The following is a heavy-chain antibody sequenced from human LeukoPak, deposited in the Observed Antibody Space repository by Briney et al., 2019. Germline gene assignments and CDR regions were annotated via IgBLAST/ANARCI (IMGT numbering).Heavy chain of an antibody. CDR3: ARDLLNEGNHLDY. CDR2: IYYSGST. Sequence: SETLSLTCTVSGGSVSSGSYYWSWIRQPPGKGLEWIGYIYYSGSTYYNPSLKSRVTISVDTSKNQFSLKLSSVTAADTAVYYCARDLLNEGNHLDYWGQGTLVTVSS. J-gene: IGHJ4*02. D-gene: IGHD4-23*01. V-gene: IGHV4-30-4*01. CDR1: GGSVSSGSYY.